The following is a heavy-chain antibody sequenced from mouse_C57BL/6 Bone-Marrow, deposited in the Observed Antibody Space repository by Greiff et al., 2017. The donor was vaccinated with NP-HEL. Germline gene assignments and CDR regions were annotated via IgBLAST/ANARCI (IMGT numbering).Heavy chain of an antibody. Sequence: QVQLKQPGTELVKPGASVKLSCKASGYTFTSYWMHWVKQRPGQGLEWIGNINPSNGGTNYNEKFKSKATLTVDKSSSTAYMQLSSLTSEDSAVYYCARLRVIYYGSSYFLDYWGQGTTLTVSS. V-gene: IGHV1-53*01. J-gene: IGHJ2*01. D-gene: IGHD1-1*01. CDR2: INPSNGGT. CDR1: GYTFTSYW. CDR3: ARLRVIYYGSSYFLDY.